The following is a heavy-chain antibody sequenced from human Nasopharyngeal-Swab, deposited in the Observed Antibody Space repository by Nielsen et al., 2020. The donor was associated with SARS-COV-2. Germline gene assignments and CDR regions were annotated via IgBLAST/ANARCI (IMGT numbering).Heavy chain of an antibody. CDR2: ISGSGGST. D-gene: IGHD6-19*01. CDR3: AKDLSGQWLRGAFHI. J-gene: IGHJ3*02. V-gene: IGHV3-23*01. Sequence: GESLKISCAASGFTFITYAMNWVRQAPGKGLEWVSAISGSGGSTYYADSVKGRFTISRDNSKNTVYLQLNSLRAEDTAIYYCAKDLSGQWLRGAFHIWGQGTMVTVSS. CDR1: GFTFITYA.